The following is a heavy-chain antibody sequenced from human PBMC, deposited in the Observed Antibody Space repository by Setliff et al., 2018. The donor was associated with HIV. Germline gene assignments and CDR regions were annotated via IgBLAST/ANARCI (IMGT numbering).Heavy chain of an antibody. J-gene: IGHJ6*02. CDR3: TRDLTLWFGELYYYYGMDV. CDR1: GFSFSNYG. Sequence: GGSLRLSCVASGFSFSNYGMHWVRQAPGKGLEWMTFIRYDGSNKYYADSVKGRFTISRDNSKDTLYLQMNSLRAEDTAVYYCTRDLTLWFGELYYYYGMDVWGQGTTVTVSS. V-gene: IGHV3-30*02. CDR2: IRYDGSNK. D-gene: IGHD3-10*01.